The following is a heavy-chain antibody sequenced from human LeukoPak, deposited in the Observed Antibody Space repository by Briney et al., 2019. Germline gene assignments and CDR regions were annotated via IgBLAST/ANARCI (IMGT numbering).Heavy chain of an antibody. CDR2: IKSKTDGGTT. J-gene: IGHJ4*02. V-gene: IGHV3-15*01. CDR3: TTVTSGRRYFDC. Sequence: GGSLRLSCAVSGFTLTYAWMTWVRQAPGKGLEWVALIKSKTDGGTTDYTAPVKDRFTISRDDSKNTLYLQMNSLKTEDTAVYYCTTVTSGRRYFDCWGQGTLVSVSS. CDR1: GFTLTYAW. D-gene: IGHD2-21*02.